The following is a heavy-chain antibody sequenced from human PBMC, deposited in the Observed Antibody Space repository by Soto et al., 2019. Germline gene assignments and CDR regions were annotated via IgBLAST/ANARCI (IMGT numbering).Heavy chain of an antibody. CDR1: GFPFSTYA. Sequence: EVQLLESGGGLVQPGGSLRLSCAASGFPFSTYAMTWVRQAPGKGLEWVSAISGSGGSTYYADSVKGRFTISRDQSKNTLFLQMNSLRAEDTGVYYCAKNWDTTFSSSSHWGQGTLVTVSS. D-gene: IGHD6-6*01. V-gene: IGHV3-23*01. J-gene: IGHJ4*02. CDR2: ISGSGGST. CDR3: AKNWDTTFSSSSH.